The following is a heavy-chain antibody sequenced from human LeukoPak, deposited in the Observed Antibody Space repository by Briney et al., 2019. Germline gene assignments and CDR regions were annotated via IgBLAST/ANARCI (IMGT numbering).Heavy chain of an antibody. CDR3: ARLRWSVVVINSGVPYYFDY. J-gene: IGHJ4*02. V-gene: IGHV3-30-3*01. CDR1: GFTFSSYA. Sequence: GGSLRLSCAASGFTFSSYAMHWVRQAPGKGLEWVAVISYDGSNKYYADSVKGRFTISRDNSKNTLYLQMNSLRAEDTAVYYCARLRWSVVVINSGVPYYFDYWGQGTLVTVSS. CDR2: ISYDGSNK. D-gene: IGHD3-22*01.